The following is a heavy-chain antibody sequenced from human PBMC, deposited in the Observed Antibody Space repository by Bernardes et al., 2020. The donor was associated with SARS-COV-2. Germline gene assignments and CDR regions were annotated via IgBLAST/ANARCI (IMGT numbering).Heavy chain of an antibody. Sequence: GGSLSLSCVVSGLTISHYWMHWVRPAPGKGLVWVARVKGDGSITNYEDSVKGRFTISRDNAKNTLYLQMNSLRAEDTAVYYCDLTYYYDSSGYNWGQGTLVTVSS. CDR3: DLTYYYDSSGYN. D-gene: IGHD3-22*01. V-gene: IGHV3-74*01. CDR2: VKGDGSIT. J-gene: IGHJ4*02. CDR1: GLTISHYW.